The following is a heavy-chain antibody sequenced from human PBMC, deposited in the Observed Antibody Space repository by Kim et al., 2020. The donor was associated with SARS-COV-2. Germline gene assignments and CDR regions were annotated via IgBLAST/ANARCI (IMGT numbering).Heavy chain of an antibody. Sequence: GGSLRLSCAASGFTFSSYAMHWVRQAPGKGLEWVAVISYDGSNKYYADSVRGRFTISRDNSKNTLYLQMNSLRAEDTAVYYCASGLDYYDRREAFDIWG. D-gene: IGHD3-22*01. J-gene: IGHJ3*02. V-gene: IGHV3-30*04. CDR1: GFTFSSYA. CDR2: ISYDGSNK. CDR3: ASGLDYYDRREAFDI.